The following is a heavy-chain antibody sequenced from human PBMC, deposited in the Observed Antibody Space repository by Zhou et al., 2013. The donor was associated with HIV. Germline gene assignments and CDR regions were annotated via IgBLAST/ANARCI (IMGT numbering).Heavy chain of an antibody. J-gene: IGHJ4*02. Sequence: QVQLVQSGAEVKKPGSSVKVSCKASGGTFSSYAISWVRQAPGQGLEWMGRIIPILGIANYAQKFQGRVTITADKSTSTAYMELSSLRSEDTAVYYCARSPYYYDSSGYYWGFDYWGQGTLVTVSS. CDR2: IIPILGIA. CDR1: GGTFSSYA. V-gene: IGHV1-69*04. CDR3: ARSPYYYDSSGYYWGFDY. D-gene: IGHD3-22*01.